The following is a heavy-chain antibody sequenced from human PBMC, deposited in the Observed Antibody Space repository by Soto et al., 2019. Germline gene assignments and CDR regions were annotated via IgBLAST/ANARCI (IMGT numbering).Heavy chain of an antibody. V-gene: IGHV4-31*03. CDR1: GGSISSGGYY. Sequence: PSETLSLTCTVSGGSISSGGYYGSWIRQHPGKGLEWIGYIYYSGSTYYNPSLKSRVTISVDTSKNQFSLKLSSVTAADTAVYYCARVPEIERAPGFDPWGQGTLVTVSS. CDR2: IYYSGST. J-gene: IGHJ5*02. D-gene: IGHD3-22*01. CDR3: ARVPEIERAPGFDP.